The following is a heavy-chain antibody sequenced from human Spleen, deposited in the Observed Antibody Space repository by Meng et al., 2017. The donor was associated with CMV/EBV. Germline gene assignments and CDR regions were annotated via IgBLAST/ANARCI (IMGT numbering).Heavy chain of an antibody. CDR2: IYSDGSSI. CDR1: GFTFRSFW. J-gene: IGHJ6*02. CDR3: VRWIRYSSSSGGMDYYYGMDV. V-gene: IGHV3-74*03. Sequence: GESLKISCSASGFTFRSFWMHWFRQAPGKGLVWVSRIYSDGSSITYADSVQGRFTISRDNAKNTLHLHMNSLRDEDTAVYYCVRWIRYSSSSGGMDYYYGMDVWGQGTTVTVSS. D-gene: IGHD6-6*01.